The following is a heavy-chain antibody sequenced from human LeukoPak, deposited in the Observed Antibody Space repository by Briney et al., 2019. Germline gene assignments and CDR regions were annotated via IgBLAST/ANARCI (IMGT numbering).Heavy chain of an antibody. D-gene: IGHD2-2*01. CDR1: GFTFSNAW. Sequence: GGSLRLSCAASGFTFSNAWMSWVRQAPGKGLEWVGHIKSKTDGGTTDYAAPVISRFTISRDDSKNTLYLQMNSLKTEDTAVYYCTTGYCSSTSCSTLDYWGQGTLVTVSS. CDR3: TTGYCSSTSCSTLDY. V-gene: IGHV3-15*01. J-gene: IGHJ4*02. CDR2: IKSKTDGGTT.